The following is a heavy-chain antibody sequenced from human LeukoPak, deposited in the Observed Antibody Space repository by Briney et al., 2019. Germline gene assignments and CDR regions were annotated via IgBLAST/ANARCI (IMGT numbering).Heavy chain of an antibody. CDR2: INHSGST. V-gene: IGHV4-34*01. CDR1: GGSFSGYY. D-gene: IGHD6-6*01. CDR3: ARSHSSSSPCYFDY. Sequence: PSETLSLTCAVYGGSFSGYYWSWIRQPPGKGLEWIGEINHSGSTNYNPSLKSRVTISVDTSKNQFSLKLSSVTAADTAVYYCARSHSSSSPCYFDYWGQGTLVTVSS. J-gene: IGHJ4*02.